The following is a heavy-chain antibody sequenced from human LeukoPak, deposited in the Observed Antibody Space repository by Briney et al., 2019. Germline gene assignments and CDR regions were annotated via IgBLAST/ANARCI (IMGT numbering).Heavy chain of an antibody. D-gene: IGHD3-22*01. Sequence: GESLKISCKGSGYSFTSYWIGWVRQMPGKGLEWMGIIYPGDSDTRYSPSFQGQVTISAGKSISTAYLQWSSLKASDTAMYYCARRPFYYDSSGYLPPNAFDIWGQGTMVTVSS. CDR1: GYSFTSYW. CDR3: ARRPFYYDSSGYLPPNAFDI. V-gene: IGHV5-51*01. J-gene: IGHJ3*02. CDR2: IYPGDSDT.